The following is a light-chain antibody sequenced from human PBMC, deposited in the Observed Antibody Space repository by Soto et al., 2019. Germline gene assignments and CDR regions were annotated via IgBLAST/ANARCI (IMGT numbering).Light chain of an antibody. CDR1: SSDVGGYNY. J-gene: IGLJ2*01. V-gene: IGLV2-8*01. CDR3: SSYAGSNKKV. CDR2: EVS. Sequence: QSALTQPPSASGSPGQSVTISCTGTSSDVGGYNYVSWYQQHPGKAPKLMIYEVSKRPSGVPDRFSGSKSGNTASLTVSGLQAEDEAHYYCSSYAGSNKKVFGGGTKLPVL.